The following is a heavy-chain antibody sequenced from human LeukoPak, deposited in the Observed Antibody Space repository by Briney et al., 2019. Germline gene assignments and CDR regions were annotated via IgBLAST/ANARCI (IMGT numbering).Heavy chain of an antibody. J-gene: IGHJ3*02. CDR1: GYIFSSYD. D-gene: IGHD3-3*01. V-gene: IGHV1-58*02. CDR3: AADLDYDFWSGYDPGAFDI. Sequence: GASVKVSCKASGYIFSSYDISWMRQAPGHGLEWMGWIVVGSGNTNYAQKFQERVTITRDMSTSTAYMELSSLRSEDTAVYYCAADLDYDFWSGYDPGAFDIWGQGTMVTVSS. CDR2: IVVGSGNT.